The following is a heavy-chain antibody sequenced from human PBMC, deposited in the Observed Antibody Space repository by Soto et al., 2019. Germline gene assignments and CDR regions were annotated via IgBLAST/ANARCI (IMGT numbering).Heavy chain of an antibody. Sequence: GGSLRLSCAGSGFTFSRYAMTWVRQAPGKGLEWVSTINDIGGDTYYADSVKGRFTISRDNSRNTLYLQMNSLRADDTAVYYCARGPTPVVPTMAETGFDYWGQGTLVTVSS. J-gene: IGHJ4*02. CDR3: ARGPTPVVPTMAETGFDY. V-gene: IGHV3-23*01. D-gene: IGHD5-12*01. CDR1: GFTFSRYA. CDR2: INDIGGDT.